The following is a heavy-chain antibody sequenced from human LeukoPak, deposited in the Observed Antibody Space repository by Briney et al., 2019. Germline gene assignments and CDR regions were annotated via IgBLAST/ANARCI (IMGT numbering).Heavy chain of an antibody. V-gene: IGHV1-69*04. D-gene: IGHD1-1*01. J-gene: IGHJ4*02. CDR1: GGTFSSYA. Sequence: SVKVSCKASGGTFSSYAISWVRQAPGQGLEWMGRIIPILGIANYAQKFQGRVTITADKSTSTAYMELSSLRSEDTAVYYCARQLTTHGDYADYWGQGTLIAVSS. CDR3: ARQLTTHGDYADY. CDR2: IIPILGIA.